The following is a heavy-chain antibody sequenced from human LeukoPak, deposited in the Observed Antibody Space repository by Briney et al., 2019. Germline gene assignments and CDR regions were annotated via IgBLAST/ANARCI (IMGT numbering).Heavy chain of an antibody. Sequence: NPSETLSLTCTVSGYSISSGYYWGWIRQPPGKGLEWIGYIYYSGNTNYNPSLKSRVTISVDTSKNQFSLKLSSVTAADTAVYYCAGAYTSGSQSLHYWGQGTLVTVSS. V-gene: IGHV4-61*01. J-gene: IGHJ4*02. D-gene: IGHD3-10*01. CDR1: GYSISSGYY. CDR2: IYYSGNT. CDR3: AGAYTSGSQSLHY.